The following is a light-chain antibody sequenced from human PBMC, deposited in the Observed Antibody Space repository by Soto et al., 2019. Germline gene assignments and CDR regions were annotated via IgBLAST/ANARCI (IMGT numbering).Light chain of an antibody. CDR1: SSDVGGYNY. CDR2: EVC. V-gene: IGLV2-8*01. Sequence: QSALTQPPSASGSPGQSVTISCTGTSSDVGGYNYVSWYQQHAGKAPKLMIYEVCKRPSGVPDRFSGSKSGNTASLTVSGLQAEDEADYYCSSYAGSNNFVFGTGTKVTVL. J-gene: IGLJ1*01. CDR3: SSYAGSNNFV.